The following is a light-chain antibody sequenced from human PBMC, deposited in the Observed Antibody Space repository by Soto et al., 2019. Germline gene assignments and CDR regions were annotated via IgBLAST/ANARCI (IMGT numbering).Light chain of an antibody. CDR2: RAS. Sequence: IGMTQSPATLSVSPGERATLSCRASQTIYSNVAWHQQRPGQPPRLLIYRASSRATGIPARFSGSGSGTEFTLTINSLQSEDFAVYYCQQYQNLWTFGQGTKVDIK. CDR1: QTIYSN. J-gene: IGKJ1*01. CDR3: QQYQNLWT. V-gene: IGKV3-15*01.